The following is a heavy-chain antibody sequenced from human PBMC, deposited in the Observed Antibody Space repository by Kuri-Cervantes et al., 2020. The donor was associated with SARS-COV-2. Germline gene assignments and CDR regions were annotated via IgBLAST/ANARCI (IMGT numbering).Heavy chain of an antibody. CDR2: IYSGGST. J-gene: IGHJ4*02. Sequence: GGSLRLSCAASGFTVSSNYMSWVRQAPGKGLEWVSVIYSGGSTYYADSVKGRFTISRDNSKNTLYLQMNSLRAEDTAVYYCARDLGTIQGRDYSGQGTLVTVSS. D-gene: IGHD1-1*01. CDR3: ARDLGTIQGRDY. CDR1: GFTVSSNY. V-gene: IGHV3-66*02.